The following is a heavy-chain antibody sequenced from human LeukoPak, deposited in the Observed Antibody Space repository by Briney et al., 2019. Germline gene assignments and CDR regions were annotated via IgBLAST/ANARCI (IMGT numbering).Heavy chain of an antibody. CDR1: GFTFSNYA. Sequence: GGSLRLSCAASGFTFSNYAMTWVRQAPGKGLEWVSTIYGSGDGTYYADSVKGRFTISRDNSKNTLYVQMNSLRAEDTAVYYCEKGHATSGTYADYWGQGTLVTVSS. CDR3: EKGHATSGTYADY. J-gene: IGHJ4*02. D-gene: IGHD1-26*01. CDR2: IYGSGDGT. V-gene: IGHV3-23*01.